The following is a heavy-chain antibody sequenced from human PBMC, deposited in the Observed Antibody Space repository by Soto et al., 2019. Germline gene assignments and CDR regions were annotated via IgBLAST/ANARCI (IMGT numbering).Heavy chain of an antibody. J-gene: IGHJ5*02. CDR2: INPRGFFT. Sequence: QVQLVQSGAEVKKPGASVKVSCKASGYTFTSYNIHWVRQAPGQGLEWLGMINPRGFFTTYAQKFRGRVTMTGDTSTSVVYMGLTNLRSEDTAMXXXXXAAGRFGELFWFDPWGQGTLVSVSS. CDR3: XXAAGRFGELFWFDP. D-gene: IGHD3-10*01. CDR1: GYTFTSYN. V-gene: IGHV1-46*01.